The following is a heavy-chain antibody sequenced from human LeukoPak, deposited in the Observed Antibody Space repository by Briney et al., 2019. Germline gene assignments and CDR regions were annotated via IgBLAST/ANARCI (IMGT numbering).Heavy chain of an antibody. Sequence: SVKVSYKASGGTFSSYAISWVRQAPGQGLEWMGRIIPILGIANYAQKFQGRVTITADKSTSTAYMELSSLRSEDTAVYYCARATRDSHDAFDIWGQGTMVTVSS. CDR3: ARATRDSHDAFDI. CDR1: GGTFSSYA. V-gene: IGHV1-69*04. D-gene: IGHD5-24*01. CDR2: IIPILGIA. J-gene: IGHJ3*02.